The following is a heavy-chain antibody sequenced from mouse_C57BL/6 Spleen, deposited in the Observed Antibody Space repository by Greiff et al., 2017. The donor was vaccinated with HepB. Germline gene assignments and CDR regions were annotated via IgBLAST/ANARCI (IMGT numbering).Heavy chain of an antibody. CDR1: GYTFTDYY. V-gene: IGHV1-26*01. CDR3: ARYDYSNPYYFDY. J-gene: IGHJ2*01. CDR2: INPNNGGT. Sequence: VQLQQSGPELVKPGASVKISCKASGYTFTDYYMNWVKQSHGKSLEWIGDINPNNGGTSYNQKFKGKATLTVDKSSSTAYMELRSLTSDDSAVYYCARYDYSNPYYFDYWGQGTTLTVSS. D-gene: IGHD2-5*01.